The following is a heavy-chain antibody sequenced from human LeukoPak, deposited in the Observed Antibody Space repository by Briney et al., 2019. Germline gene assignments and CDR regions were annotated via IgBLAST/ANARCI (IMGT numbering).Heavy chain of an antibody. Sequence: GGSLRLSCAASGFTFSTYTMNWVRQAPGKGLEWVSSISSSSYFIYYADSVRGRFTISRDNAKNSLYLQMNSLRDEDTAVYYCAKGFTYYYDSSGYSPLWGQGTLVTVSS. CDR3: AKGFTYYYDSSGYSPL. D-gene: IGHD3-22*01. CDR1: GFTFSTYT. V-gene: IGHV3-21*01. CDR2: ISSSSYFI. J-gene: IGHJ4*02.